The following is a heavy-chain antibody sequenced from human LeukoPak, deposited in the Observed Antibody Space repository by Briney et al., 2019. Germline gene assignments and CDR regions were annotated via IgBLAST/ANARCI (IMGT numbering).Heavy chain of an antibody. D-gene: IGHD6-13*01. CDR2: IYYSGST. J-gene: IGHJ4*02. V-gene: IGHV4-39*07. CDR3: ARGVGGPIAAALDY. CDR1: GGSISSSSYY. Sequence: SETLSLTCTVSGGSISSSSYYWGWIRQPPGKGLEWIGSIYYSGSTYYNPSLKSRVTISVDTSKNQFSLKLSSVTAADTAVYYCARGVGGPIAAALDYWGQGTLVTVSS.